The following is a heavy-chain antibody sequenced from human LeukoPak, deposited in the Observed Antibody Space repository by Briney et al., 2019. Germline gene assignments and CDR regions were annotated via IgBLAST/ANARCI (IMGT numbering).Heavy chain of an antibody. V-gene: IGHV1-69*13. D-gene: IGHD2-21*02. CDR2: IIPIFGTA. J-gene: IGHJ3*02. CDR3: ARDAPAYCGGDCYRSGDAFDI. CDR1: GGTFSSYA. Sequence: SVKVSCKASGGTFSSYAISWVRQAPGQGLEWMGGIIPIFGTANYAQKFQGRVTITADESTSTAYMELSSLRSEDTAVYYCARDAPAYCGGDCYRSGDAFDIWGQGTMVTVSS.